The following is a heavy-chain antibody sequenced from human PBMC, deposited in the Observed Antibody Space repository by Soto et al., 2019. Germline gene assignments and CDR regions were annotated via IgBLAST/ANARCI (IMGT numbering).Heavy chain of an antibody. CDR3: AAYYYDSSGYYMMVMF. CDR1: GRTFSSYA. Sequence: QGQLVQSGAEVKKPGTSVKVSCKASGRTFSSYAISWVRQAPGQGLEWMGGIIPIFGTANYAQKFQGRVTITADESTSTAYMELCSLRSEDTAVYYCAAYYYDSSGYYMMVMFWGQGTLVTVSS. V-gene: IGHV1-69*01. J-gene: IGHJ4*02. D-gene: IGHD3-22*01. CDR2: IIPIFGTA.